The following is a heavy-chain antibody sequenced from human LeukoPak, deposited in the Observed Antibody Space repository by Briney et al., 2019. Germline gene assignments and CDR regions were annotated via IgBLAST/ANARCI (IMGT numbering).Heavy chain of an antibody. Sequence: PGGSLRLSCEASGFTFSAYAMTWVRQAPGQGLEWVSSIGSDNKPHYSESVKGRFAISRDNSKNTLSLQMNSLRAEDMGVYYCAKGFGGSCYSSFGYWGQGTLVTVSS. V-gene: IGHV3-23*05. CDR2: IGSDNKP. CDR3: AKGFGGSCYSSFGY. J-gene: IGHJ4*02. CDR1: GFTFSAYA. D-gene: IGHD2-15*01.